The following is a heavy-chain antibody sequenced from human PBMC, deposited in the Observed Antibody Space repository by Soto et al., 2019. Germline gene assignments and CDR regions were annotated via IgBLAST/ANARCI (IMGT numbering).Heavy chain of an antibody. J-gene: IGHJ5*02. V-gene: IGHV1-18*01. Sequence: ASVKVSCKTSGYTFSNYGITWVRQAPGQPLEWLGWISLYSDGTNYAQKFQGRVSMTDTSTTTAYMELRSLRSDDTAVYYCARVVPGAEAWFGPWGQGTLVTVSS. CDR1: GYTFSNYG. D-gene: IGHD2-2*01. CDR2: ISLYSDGT. CDR3: ARVVPGAEAWFGP.